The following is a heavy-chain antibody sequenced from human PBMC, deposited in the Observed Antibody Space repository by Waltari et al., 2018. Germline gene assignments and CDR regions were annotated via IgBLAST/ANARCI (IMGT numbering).Heavy chain of an antibody. Sequence: QLQLQESGPGLVKPSETLSLSCTVSGDSISRSDYYWGWIRQPPGKGLEWIGSVDDSGNSYYNPSLKSRVDISTDTSKNQLSLRLTSVTAADSAAYHCARQRPAALVAWFDSWGQGTPVIVSS. D-gene: IGHD2-2*01. V-gene: IGHV4-39*07. CDR2: VDDSGNS. CDR3: ARQRPAALVAWFDS. CDR1: GDSISRSDYY. J-gene: IGHJ5*01.